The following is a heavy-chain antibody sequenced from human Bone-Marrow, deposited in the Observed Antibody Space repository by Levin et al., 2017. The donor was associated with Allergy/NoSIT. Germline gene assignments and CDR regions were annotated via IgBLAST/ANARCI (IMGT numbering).Heavy chain of an antibody. Sequence: QTLSLTCTFSGFSLTTSGMRVSWIRQPPGKALEWLARIDWDDSKFYSTSLKSRLTISKDTSKNQVVLTMTNMDPVDTGTFYCARMADPYTSGWYSNAFDMWGQGTLVTVSS. CDR1: GFSLTTSGMR. CDR3: ARMADPYTSGWYSNAFDM. CDR2: IDWDDSK. V-gene: IGHV2-70*04. D-gene: IGHD6-19*01. J-gene: IGHJ3*02.